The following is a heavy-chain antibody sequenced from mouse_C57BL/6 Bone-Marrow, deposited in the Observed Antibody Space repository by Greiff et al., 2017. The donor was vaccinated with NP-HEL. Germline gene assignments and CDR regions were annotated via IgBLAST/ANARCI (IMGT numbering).Heavy chain of an antibody. D-gene: IGHD1-1*01. Sequence: VQLQQSGPELVKPGASVKISCKASGYTFTDYYMNWVKQSHGKSLEWIGDINPNNGGTSYNQKFKGKATLTVDKSSSTAYMELRSLTSEDSAVYYCARSPLYYDGSSPFDDWGQGTTLTVSS. J-gene: IGHJ2*01. V-gene: IGHV1-26*01. CDR3: ARSPLYYDGSSPFDD. CDR2: INPNNGGT. CDR1: GYTFTDYY.